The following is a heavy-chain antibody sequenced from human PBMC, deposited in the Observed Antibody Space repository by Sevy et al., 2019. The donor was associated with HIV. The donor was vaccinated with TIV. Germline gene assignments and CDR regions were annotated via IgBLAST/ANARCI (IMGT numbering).Heavy chain of an antibody. CDR2: VSYDGSNK. D-gene: IGHD6-19*01. V-gene: IGHV3-30*18. CDR1: GFIFTTYG. J-gene: IGHJ6*02. Sequence: GGSLRLSCAASGFIFTTYGMHWVRQAPGKGLEWVAIVSYDGSNKFYADSVKGRFTISRDNSKNTLCLQMNSLRTEDRAVYYCAKEIGSSGGDLYYYGMDVWGQGTTVTVSS. CDR3: AKEIGSSGGDLYYYGMDV.